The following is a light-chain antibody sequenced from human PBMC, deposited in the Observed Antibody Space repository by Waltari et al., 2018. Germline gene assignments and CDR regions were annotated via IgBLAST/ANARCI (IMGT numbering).Light chain of an antibody. CDR1: SGHSSNI. CDR2: VNSDGSH. Sequence: QLVLTQSPSASASLGASVKLTCTLSSGHSSNIIAWLQQQPEKGPRYLMKVNSDGSHSKGDDIPDRFSGASSGAERYLTIASVQSEDEADYYGQTGGHGTWVFGGGTTLTVL. V-gene: IGLV4-69*01. J-gene: IGLJ3*02. CDR3: QTGGHGTWV.